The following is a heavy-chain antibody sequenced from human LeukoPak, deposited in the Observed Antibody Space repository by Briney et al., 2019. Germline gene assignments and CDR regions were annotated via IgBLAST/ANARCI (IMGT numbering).Heavy chain of an antibody. V-gene: IGHV3-30-3*01. CDR2: ISYDGSNK. D-gene: IGHD4-17*01. CDR3: ARASSDYGEEV. J-gene: IGHJ4*02. Sequence: GRSLRLSCAASGFTFSSYAMHWVSQAPGKGLEWVAVISYDGSNKYYADSVKGRFTISRDNSKNTLYLQMNSLRAEDTAVYYCARASSDYGEEVWGQGTLVTVSS. CDR1: GFTFSSYA.